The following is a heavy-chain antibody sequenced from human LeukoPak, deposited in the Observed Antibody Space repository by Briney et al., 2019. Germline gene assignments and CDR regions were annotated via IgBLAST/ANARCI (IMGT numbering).Heavy chain of an antibody. CDR3: AKGLSAVAGTILFDY. J-gene: IGHJ4*02. CDR2: ISGSGGST. V-gene: IGHV3-23*01. D-gene: IGHD6-19*01. CDR1: GFTFSSYA. Sequence: GGSLRLSCAASGFTFSSYAMSWVRQAPGKGLEWVSAISGSGGSTYYADSAKGRFTISRDNSKNTLYLQMNSLRAEDTAVYYCAKGLSAVAGTILFDYWGQGTLVTVSS.